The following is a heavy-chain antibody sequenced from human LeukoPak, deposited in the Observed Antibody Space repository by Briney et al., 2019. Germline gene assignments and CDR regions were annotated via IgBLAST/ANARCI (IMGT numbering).Heavy chain of an antibody. J-gene: IGHJ4*02. CDR3: ATGGHRGEPSSYYDILTGYYNDGGDFDY. Sequence: ASVKVSCKFSVYTLTELSMHWVRQAPGKGLEWMGGFDPEDGETIYAQKFQGRVTMTEDTSTDTAYMELSSLRSEDTAVYYCATGGHRGEPSSYYDILTGYYNDGGDFDYWGQGTLVTVSS. CDR1: VYTLTELS. CDR2: FDPEDGET. D-gene: IGHD3-9*01. V-gene: IGHV1-24*01.